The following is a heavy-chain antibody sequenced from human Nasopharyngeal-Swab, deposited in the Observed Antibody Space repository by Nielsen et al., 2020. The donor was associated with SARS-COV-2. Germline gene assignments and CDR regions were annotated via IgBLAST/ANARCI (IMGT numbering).Heavy chain of an antibody. CDR1: GYTFTSYA. D-gene: IGHD3-10*01. CDR3: ARDRGIWFGELSLTDP. CDR2: INAGNGNT. Sequence: ASVKVSCKASGYTFTSYAMHWVRQAPGQRLEWMGWINAGNGNTNYAQKLQGRVTMTTDTSTSTAYMELRSLRSDDTAVYYCARDRGIWFGELSLTDPWGQGTLVTVSS. J-gene: IGHJ5*02. V-gene: IGHV1-3*01.